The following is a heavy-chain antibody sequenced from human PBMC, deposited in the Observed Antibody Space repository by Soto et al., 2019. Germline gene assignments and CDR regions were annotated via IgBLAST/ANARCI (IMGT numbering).Heavy chain of an antibody. D-gene: IGHD5-18*01. CDR3: AKDRGGYSYGSTLDY. Sequence: EVQLLESGGGLVQPGGSLRLSCAASGFTFSSYAMSWVRQAPGKGLEWVSAISGSGGSTYYADSVKGRFTISRDNSKNTLYLQMNSLRAEDTAVYHCAKDRGGYSYGSTLDYWGQGTLVTVSS. J-gene: IGHJ4*02. CDR1: GFTFSSYA. CDR2: ISGSGGST. V-gene: IGHV3-23*01.